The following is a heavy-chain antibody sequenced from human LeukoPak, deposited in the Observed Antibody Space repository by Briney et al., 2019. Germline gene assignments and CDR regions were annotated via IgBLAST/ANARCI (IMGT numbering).Heavy chain of an antibody. Sequence: GGSLSLSCAASGFTFDDYAMHWVRQAPGKGLEWVSGISWNSGSIGYADSVKGRFTISRDNAKNSLYLQMNSLRAEDTALYYCAKDKGRYYYYGMDVWGQGTTVTVSS. J-gene: IGHJ6*02. CDR1: GFTFDDYA. CDR2: ISWNSGSI. CDR3: AKDKGRYYYYGMDV. V-gene: IGHV3-9*01.